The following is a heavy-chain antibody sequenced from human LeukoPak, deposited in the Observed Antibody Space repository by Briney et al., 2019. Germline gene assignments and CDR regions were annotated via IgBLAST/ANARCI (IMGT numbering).Heavy chain of an antibody. Sequence: GGSLRLSCAASGFTFSSYAMSWVRQVPGKAPEWVSGISGSGGSTYSADSVKGRFTMSRDNSKNTLYLQMNTLRAEDTAVYYCARELRFDYYYGMDVWGQGTTVTVSS. CDR3: ARELRFDYYYGMDV. V-gene: IGHV3-23*01. CDR1: GFTFSSYA. D-gene: IGHD5-12*01. J-gene: IGHJ6*02. CDR2: ISGSGGST.